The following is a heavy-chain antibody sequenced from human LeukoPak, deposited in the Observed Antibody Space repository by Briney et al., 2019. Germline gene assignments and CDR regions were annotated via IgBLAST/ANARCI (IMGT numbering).Heavy chain of an antibody. CDR1: GYTFTSYS. J-gene: IGHJ4*02. CDR2: MNPNSGNT. CDR3: AKDAPRYSSGWYYFDY. V-gene: IGHV1-8*03. D-gene: IGHD6-19*01. Sequence: ASVKVSCKASGYTFTSYSINWVRQATGQGLEWMGWMNPNSGNTGYAQKFQGRVTITRNTSISTAYMELSSLRSEDTAVYYCAKDAPRYSSGWYYFDYWGQGTLVTVSS.